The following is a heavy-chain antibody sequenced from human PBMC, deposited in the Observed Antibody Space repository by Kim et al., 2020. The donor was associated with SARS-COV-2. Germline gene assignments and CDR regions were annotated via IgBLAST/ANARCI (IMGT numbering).Heavy chain of an antibody. CDR3: AREGSGSYNWLDP. Sequence: YSQNFQGRLTITSDTSATTAYMELSSLTSKDTAVYFCAREGSGSYNWLDPWGQGTLVTVSS. V-gene: IGHV1-3*01. J-gene: IGHJ5*02. D-gene: IGHD3-10*01.